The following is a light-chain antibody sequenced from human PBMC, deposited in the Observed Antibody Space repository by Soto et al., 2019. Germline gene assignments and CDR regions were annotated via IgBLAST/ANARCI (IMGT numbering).Light chain of an antibody. CDR3: QQYSTYSPRT. Sequence: DIQMTQSPSTLSASVGDRVTITCRASQSISIWLAWYEQKPGKAPKILIYKASSLESGVPSRFSGSGSGTEFTLTISSLQPDDFAAYYCQQYSTYSPRTFGQGTKVEIK. J-gene: IGKJ1*01. CDR2: KAS. V-gene: IGKV1-5*03. CDR1: QSISIW.